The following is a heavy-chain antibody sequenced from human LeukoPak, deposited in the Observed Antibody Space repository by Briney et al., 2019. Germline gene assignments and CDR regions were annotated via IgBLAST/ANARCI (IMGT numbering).Heavy chain of an antibody. J-gene: IGHJ6*02. V-gene: IGHV1-69*04. CDR3: AREIVVATIDRSRGGMDV. CDR1: GGTFSSYA. D-gene: IGHD5-12*01. CDR2: IFPILGIA. Sequence: SVTVSCKASGGTFSSYAISWVRQAPGQGREWMGRIFPILGIANYAQKFQGRVTITADKSTSTAYMELSSLRSEDTAVYYCAREIVVATIDRSRGGMDVWGQGTTVTVSS.